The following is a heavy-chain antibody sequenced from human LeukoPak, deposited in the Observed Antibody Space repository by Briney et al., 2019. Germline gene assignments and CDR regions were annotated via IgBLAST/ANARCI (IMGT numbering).Heavy chain of an antibody. CDR1: GYTLTELS. CDR2: FDPEDGET. CDR3: ATNSRDYSNYVERFFDY. Sequence: ASVKVSCKVSGYTLTELSMHWVRQAPGKGLEWMGGFDPEDGETIYAQKFQGRVTMTEDTSTDTAYMELSSLRSEDTAVYYCATNSRDYSNYVERFFDYWGQGTLVTVSS. J-gene: IGHJ4*02. V-gene: IGHV1-24*01. D-gene: IGHD4-11*01.